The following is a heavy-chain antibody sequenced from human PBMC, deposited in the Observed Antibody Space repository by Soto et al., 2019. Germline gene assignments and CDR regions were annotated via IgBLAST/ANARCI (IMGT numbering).Heavy chain of an antibody. CDR3: ARRTAAAVIYYGMGV. CDR2: IDPSDSYT. Sequence: PGESLKISCKGSGYSFTSYWISWVRQMPGKGLEWMGRIDPSDSYTNYSPSFQGHVTISADKSISTAYLQWSSLKASDTAMYYCARRTAAAVIYYGMGVWGQGTTVTVSS. V-gene: IGHV5-10-1*01. J-gene: IGHJ6*02. CDR1: GYSFTSYW. D-gene: IGHD6-13*01.